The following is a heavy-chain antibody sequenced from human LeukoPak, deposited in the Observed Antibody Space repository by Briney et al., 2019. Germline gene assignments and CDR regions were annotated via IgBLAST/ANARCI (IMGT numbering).Heavy chain of an antibody. Sequence: PGGSLRLSCAASGFTFSSYSMNWVRQAPGKGLEWVANIKQDGSEKYYVDSVKGRFTISRDNAKNSLYLQMNSLRAEDTAVYYCATVHDSSLDYWGQGTLVTVSS. CDR2: IKQDGSEK. J-gene: IGHJ4*02. CDR3: ATVHDSSLDY. CDR1: GFTFSSYS. V-gene: IGHV3-7*01. D-gene: IGHD1-1*01.